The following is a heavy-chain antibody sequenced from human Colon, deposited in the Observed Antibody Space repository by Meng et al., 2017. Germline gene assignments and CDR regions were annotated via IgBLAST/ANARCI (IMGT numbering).Heavy chain of an antibody. CDR3: VRIAAPGAVDY. CDR2: INPDGNST. Sequence: VQLVESGGGLVQPGGSLRLSCGASGFTFSFYWMHWVRRVPGKGLVWVSRINPDGNSTNYADSVKGRFTISRDNAKNTLSLQMNSLRAEDTAVYYCVRIAAPGAVDYWGQGTLVTVSS. V-gene: IGHV3-74*01. J-gene: IGHJ4*02. D-gene: IGHD6-13*01. CDR1: GFTFSFYW.